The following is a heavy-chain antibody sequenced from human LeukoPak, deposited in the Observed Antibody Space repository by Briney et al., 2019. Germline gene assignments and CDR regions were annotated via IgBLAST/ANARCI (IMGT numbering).Heavy chain of an antibody. CDR2: IIPILGIA. D-gene: IGHD6-19*01. J-gene: IGHJ4*02. V-gene: IGHV1-69*04. Sequence: SVKVSCKASGGTFSIYAISWVPQAPGHGLEWMGRIIPILGIANYAQKFQGRVTITADKSTSTAYMELSSLRSEDTAVYYCAREIGTWGVAGAGYYFDYWGQGTLVTVSS. CDR1: GGTFSIYA. CDR3: AREIGTWGVAGAGYYFDY.